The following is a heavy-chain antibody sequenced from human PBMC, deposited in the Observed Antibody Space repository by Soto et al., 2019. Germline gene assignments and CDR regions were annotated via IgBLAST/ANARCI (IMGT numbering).Heavy chain of an antibody. D-gene: IGHD3-22*01. CDR1: GGSFSGYY. J-gene: IGHJ4*02. CDR2: INHSGST. V-gene: IGHV4-34*01. CDR3: AREQYDSSGYYPRDFDY. Sequence: PSETLSLTCAVYGGSFSGYYWSWIRQPPGKGLEWIGEINHSGSTNYNPSLKSRVTISVDTSKNQFSLKLSSVTAADTAVYYCAREQYDSSGYYPRDFDYWGQGTLVTVSS.